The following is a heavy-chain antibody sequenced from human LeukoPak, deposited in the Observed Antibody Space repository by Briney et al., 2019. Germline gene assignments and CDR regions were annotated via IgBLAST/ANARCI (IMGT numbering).Heavy chain of an antibody. D-gene: IGHD3-3*01. CDR1: GYTFANYY. CDR3: ARDRRSGYYPFDY. CDR2: INPGGRST. J-gene: IGHJ4*02. Sequence: ASVKVSCKASGYTFANYYIHWVRQAPGQGLEWMGIINPGGRSTSYAQKFQGRVTMTRDTSTSTVYMELSSLRSEDTAVYYCARDRRSGYYPFDYWGQGTLVTVSS. V-gene: IGHV1-46*01.